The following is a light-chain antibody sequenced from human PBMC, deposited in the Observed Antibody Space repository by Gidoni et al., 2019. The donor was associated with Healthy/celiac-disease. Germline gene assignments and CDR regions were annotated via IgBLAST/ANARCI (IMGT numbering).Light chain of an antibody. CDR1: KLGDKY. V-gene: IGLV3-1*01. CDR2: QDS. CDR3: QAWDSSTSWV. J-gene: IGLJ3*02. Sequence: SYELTQPPSVSVSPGQKASITCSGAKLGDKYACWYQQKQVQSPVLVIYQDSKRPSGIPERFSGSNSGNTATLTISGTQAMDEADYYCQAWDSSTSWVFGGGTKLTVL.